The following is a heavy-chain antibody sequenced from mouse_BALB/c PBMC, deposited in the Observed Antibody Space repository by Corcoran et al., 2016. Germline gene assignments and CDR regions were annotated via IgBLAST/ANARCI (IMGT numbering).Heavy chain of an antibody. Sequence: EVQLQQSGPELVKPGASVKISCKASGYSFTGYYMHLVKQSHVKSLEWIGRINPYNGATSYNQNFKDKASLTVDKSSSTAYMELHSLTSEDSAVYYCARSLYGNGAMDYWGQGTSVTVSS. D-gene: IGHD2-1*01. J-gene: IGHJ4*01. V-gene: IGHV1-26*01. CDR1: GYSFTGYY. CDR2: INPYNGAT. CDR3: ARSLYGNGAMDY.